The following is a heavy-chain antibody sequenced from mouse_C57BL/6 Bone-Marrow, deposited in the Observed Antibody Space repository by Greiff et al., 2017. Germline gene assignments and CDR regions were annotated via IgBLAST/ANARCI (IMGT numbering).Heavy chain of an antibody. CDR1: GYTFTSYG. Sequence: VMLVESGAELARPGASVKLSCKASGYTFTSYGISWVKQRTGQGLEWIGEIYPRSGNTYYNEKFKGKATLTADKSSSTAYMELRSLTSEDSAVYFCARGGYYGSSYGYFDVWGTGTTVTVS. V-gene: IGHV1-81*01. CDR3: ARGGYYGSSYGYFDV. CDR2: IYPRSGNT. D-gene: IGHD1-1*01. J-gene: IGHJ1*03.